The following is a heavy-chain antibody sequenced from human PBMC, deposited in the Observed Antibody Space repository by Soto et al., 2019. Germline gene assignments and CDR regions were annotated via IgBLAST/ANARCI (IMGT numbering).Heavy chain of an antibody. J-gene: IGHJ5*02. V-gene: IGHV1-2*02. CDR1: GYTFTGYY. D-gene: IGHD6-13*01. CDR3: ARDPNSSSWRHNWFDP. Sequence: ASVKVSCKASGYTFTGYYMHWVRQAPGQGLEWMGWINPNSGGTNYAQKFQGRVTMTRDTSISTAYMELSRLRSDDTAVYYCARDPNSSSWRHNWFDPWGQGTLVTVSS. CDR2: INPNSGGT.